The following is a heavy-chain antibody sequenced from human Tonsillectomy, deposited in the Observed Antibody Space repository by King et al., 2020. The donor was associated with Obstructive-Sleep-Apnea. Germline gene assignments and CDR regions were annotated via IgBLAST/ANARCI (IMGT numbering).Heavy chain of an antibody. Sequence: VQLVESGGGVVQPGRSLRLSCATSRFTFSSYGMHWVRQAPGKGLEWVAVISYDGSNKHYADSVKGRFTISRDNSKNTLYLQMNSLRAEDTAVYYCAKANNGDYSLGYWGQGTLVTVSS. CDR3: AKANNGDYSLGY. V-gene: IGHV3-30*18. CDR2: ISYDGSNK. CDR1: RFTFSSYG. J-gene: IGHJ4*02. D-gene: IGHD4-17*01.